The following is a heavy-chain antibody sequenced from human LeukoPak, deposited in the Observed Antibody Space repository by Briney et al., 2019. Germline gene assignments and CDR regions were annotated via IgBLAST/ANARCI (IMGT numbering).Heavy chain of an antibody. V-gene: IGHV4-59*01. CDR3: TRGAGWLIDY. CDR1: DDSISDYY. Sequence: SSETLSLTCTVSDDSISDYYRGWIRQPPGKGLEWIGYFHNSGTSTYNPSLKSRVTISADTSKNQFSLKLNSLTTADTAVYYCTRGAGWLIDYWGQGILVTVSS. J-gene: IGHJ4*02. CDR2: FHNSGTS. D-gene: IGHD3-16*01.